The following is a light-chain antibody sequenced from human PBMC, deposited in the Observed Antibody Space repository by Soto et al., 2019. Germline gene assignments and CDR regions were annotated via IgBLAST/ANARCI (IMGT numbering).Light chain of an antibody. Sequence: EVAMTQSPATLSVSPGERAILSCRTSQGVSSNLAWYQQKPGLPPRLLIYGASTRATGIPARFSGSGAGTEVTLTISSLQSEDFAVYYWQQYDNRPPFTFGPGTKVDIK. CDR2: GAS. J-gene: IGKJ3*01. CDR3: QQYDNRPPFT. V-gene: IGKV3-15*01. CDR1: QGVSSN.